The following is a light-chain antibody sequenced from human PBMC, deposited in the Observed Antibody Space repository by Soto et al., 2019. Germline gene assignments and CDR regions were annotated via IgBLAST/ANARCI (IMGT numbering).Light chain of an antibody. V-gene: IGLV2-14*01. Sequence: QSVLTQPASVSGSPGQSITISCAGTRSDIGASNSVSWYQHLPGRSPTLIIYEATNRPSGVSERFSGSKAGDTASLTISGLQADEESEYFCISYKTDDTFVFGGGTKVTVL. CDR2: EAT. J-gene: IGLJ1*01. CDR1: RSDIGASNS. CDR3: ISYKTDDTFV.